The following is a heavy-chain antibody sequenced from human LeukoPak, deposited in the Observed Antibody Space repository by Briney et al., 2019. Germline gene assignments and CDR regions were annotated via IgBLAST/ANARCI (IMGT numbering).Heavy chain of an antibody. V-gene: IGHV1-46*01. CDR2: INPSGGST. J-gene: IGHJ4*02. D-gene: IGHD6-13*01. Sequence: ASVKVSCTASGYTFTSYYMHWVRQAPGQGLGWMGIINPSGGSTSYAQKFQGRVTMTRDTSTSTVYMELSSLRSEDTAVYYCARSSVTAGTFDYWGQGTLVTVSS. CDR1: GYTFTSYY. CDR3: ARSSVTAGTFDY.